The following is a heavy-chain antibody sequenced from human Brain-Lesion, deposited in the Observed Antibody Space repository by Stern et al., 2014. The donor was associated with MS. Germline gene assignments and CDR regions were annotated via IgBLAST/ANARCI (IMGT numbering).Heavy chain of an antibody. CDR3: ARHQLGYGYAYLRY. CDR1: GDSLSSSTFY. Sequence: QVQLQESGPGLVKPSDTLSLTCSVSGDSLSSSTFYWGWIRQPPGKGPEWIGSVYYSGNTYYHPSLKSRVTLFVDTSKHQFSLRLTSVTAADTAVYYCARHQLGYGYAYLRYWGQGTLVTVSS. V-gene: IGHV4-39*01. D-gene: IGHD5-18*01. CDR2: VYYSGNT. J-gene: IGHJ4*02.